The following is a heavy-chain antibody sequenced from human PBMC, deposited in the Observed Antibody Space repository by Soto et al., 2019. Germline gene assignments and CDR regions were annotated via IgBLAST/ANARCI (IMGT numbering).Heavy chain of an antibody. CDR2: IWYDGSNK. V-gene: IGHV3-33*01. D-gene: IGHD3-16*02. Sequence: GSLRLSCAASGFTFSSYGMHWVRQAPGKGLEWVAVIWYDGSNKYYADSVKGRFTISRDNSKNTLYLQMNSLRAEDTAVYYCARDDYIWGSYRYTYYYYYMDVWGKGTTVTVSS. CDR1: GFTFSSYG. J-gene: IGHJ6*03. CDR3: ARDDYIWGSYRYTYYYYYMDV.